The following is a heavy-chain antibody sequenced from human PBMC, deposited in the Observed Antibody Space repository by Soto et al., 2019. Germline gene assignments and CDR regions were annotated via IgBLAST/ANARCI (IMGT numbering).Heavy chain of an antibody. D-gene: IGHD4-17*01. Sequence: EVQLVESGGGLVQPGGSLRLSCAASGFTFSSYSMNWVRQAPGKGLEWVSYISSSSSTIYYADSVKGRFTISRDNAKISLYLQMNSLRAEDTAVYYCAIIGRLRWGEYWGQGTLVTVSS. CDR3: AIIGRLRWGEY. V-gene: IGHV3-48*01. CDR1: GFTFSSYS. CDR2: ISSSSSTI. J-gene: IGHJ4*02.